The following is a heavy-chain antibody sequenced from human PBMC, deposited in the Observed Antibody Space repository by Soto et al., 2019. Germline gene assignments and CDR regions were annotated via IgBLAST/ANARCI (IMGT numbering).Heavy chain of an antibody. CDR3: ARGGHVVVVTAALDY. CDR2: VNPSGGHT. J-gene: IGHJ4*02. V-gene: IGHV1-46*01. CDR1: GDTFTDYY. Sequence: QVQLMQSGAEVKKPGASVKVSCKASGDTFTDYYIHWVRQAPGQGLEWMGTVNPSGGHTTYAQHFLGRVTMTRDTSTSPLYMELTSLTSDVTAIYYCARGGHVVVVTAALDYWGQGTLVTVSS. D-gene: IGHD2-21*02.